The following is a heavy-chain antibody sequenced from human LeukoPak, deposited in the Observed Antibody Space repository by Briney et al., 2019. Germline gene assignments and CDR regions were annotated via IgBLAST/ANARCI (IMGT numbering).Heavy chain of an antibody. CDR1: GSTFDDYA. CDR3: AKGLWFGEFHPFDY. V-gene: IGHV3-9*01. Sequence: GGSLRLSCAASGSTFDDYAMHWVRQAPGKGLEWVSGISWNSGSIGYADFVKGRFTISRDNAKNSLYLQMNSLRAEDTALYYCAKGLWFGEFHPFDYWGQGTLVTVSS. J-gene: IGHJ4*02. D-gene: IGHD3-10*01. CDR2: ISWNSGSI.